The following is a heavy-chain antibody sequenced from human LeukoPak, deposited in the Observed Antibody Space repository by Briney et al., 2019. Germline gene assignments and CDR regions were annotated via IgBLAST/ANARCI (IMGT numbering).Heavy chain of an antibody. CDR2: IIPILGIA. V-gene: IGHV1-69*04. CDR3: ARDRLPQGFDI. CDR1: GGTFSSYA. D-gene: IGHD5-12*01. J-gene: IGHJ3*02. Sequence: ASVKVSCTASGGTFSSYAISWVRQAPGQGLEWMGRIIPILGIANYAQKFQGRVTITADKSTSTAYMELSSPRSEDTAVYYCARDRLPQGFDIWGQGTMVTVSS.